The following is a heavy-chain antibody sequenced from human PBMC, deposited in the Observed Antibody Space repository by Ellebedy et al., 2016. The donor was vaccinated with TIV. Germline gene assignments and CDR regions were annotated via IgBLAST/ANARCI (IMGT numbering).Heavy chain of an antibody. CDR1: GYTFTDYY. J-gene: IGHJ4*02. V-gene: IGHV1-18*04. Sequence: ASVKVSCKASGYTFTDYYIHWLRQAPGQGLEWMGWISANNGNTKYARNVQGRVTLTTDTSTTTAYMELRGLRSDDTAVYYCARSIGRPNYYFDFWGQGTLVTVSS. CDR3: ARSIGRPNYYFDF. D-gene: IGHD1-26*01. CDR2: ISANNGNT.